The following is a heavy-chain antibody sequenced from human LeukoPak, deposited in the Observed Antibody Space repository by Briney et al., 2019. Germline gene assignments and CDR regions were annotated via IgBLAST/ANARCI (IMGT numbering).Heavy chain of an antibody. Sequence: GASVKVSCKASGYTFTGYYMHWVRQAPGQRLEWMGWINAGNGNTKYSQKFQGRVTITRDTSASTAYMELSSLRSEDTAVYYCARLSGSAAGTEWGQGTLVTVSS. CDR2: INAGNGNT. CDR3: ARLSGSAAGTE. CDR1: GYTFTGYY. V-gene: IGHV1-3*01. D-gene: IGHD6-13*01. J-gene: IGHJ4*02.